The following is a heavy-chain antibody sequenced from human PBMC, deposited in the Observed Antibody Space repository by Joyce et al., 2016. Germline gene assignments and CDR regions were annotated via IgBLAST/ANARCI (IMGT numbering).Heavy chain of an antibody. CDR3: AKFFMSATPSPNDAFDI. V-gene: IGHV3-30*18. J-gene: IGHJ3*02. CDR2: ISYDGSNK. Sequence: QVQLVESGGGVVQPGMSLRLSCAASGFTFSIYGMHWVRQAPGKGLEWVAVISYDGSNKHYRDSVKGRFTISRDNSKNTLYLQMNDLRAEDTAVYYWAKFFMSATPSPNDAFDIWGQGTMVTVSS. CDR1: GFTFSIYG. D-gene: IGHD2-2*01.